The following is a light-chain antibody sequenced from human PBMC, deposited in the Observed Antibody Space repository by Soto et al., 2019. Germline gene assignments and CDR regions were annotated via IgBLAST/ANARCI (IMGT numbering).Light chain of an antibody. CDR3: QQYGSSPPVT. CDR1: QSVSSSY. V-gene: IGKV3-20*01. J-gene: IGKJ4*01. CDR2: GAS. Sequence: EIVLTQSPGTLSLSPGERATLSCRASQSVSSSYLAWYQQKPGQAPRLLIYGASSRATGIPDRFSGSGSGTEFTLTISRLEAEDFAVYYCQQYGSSPPVTFGGGTKVEIK.